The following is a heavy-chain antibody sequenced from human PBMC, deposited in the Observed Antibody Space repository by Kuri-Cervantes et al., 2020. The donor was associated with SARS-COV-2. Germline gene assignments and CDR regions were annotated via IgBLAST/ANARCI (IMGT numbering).Heavy chain of an antibody. CDR3: ARSGPGAISREDDAFDI. Sequence: SVKVSCKASGDTSTYRFLHWVRQAPGQAPEWMGWITPFNGNTNYAQKFQDRVTITRDRSASTAYMELSSLRSEDTAMYYCARSGPGAISREDDAFDIWGQGTMVTVSS. CDR2: ITPFNGNT. D-gene: IGHD2-21*01. V-gene: IGHV1-45*02. CDR1: GDTSTYRF. J-gene: IGHJ3*02.